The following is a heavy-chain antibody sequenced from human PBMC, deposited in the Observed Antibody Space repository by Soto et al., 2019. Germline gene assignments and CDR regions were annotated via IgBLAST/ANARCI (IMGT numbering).Heavy chain of an antibody. J-gene: IGHJ6*02. CDR2: IWYDGSNK. CDR3: ARDPLRFLEWLTRIYYYYYGIDV. D-gene: IGHD3-3*01. Sequence: GGSLRLSCAASGFTFSSYGMHWVRQAPGKGLEWVAVIWYDGSNKYYADSVKGRFTISRDNSKNTLYLQMNSLRAEDTAVYYCARDPLRFLEWLTRIYYYYYGIDVWGQGTTVTVSS. CDR1: GFTFSSYG. V-gene: IGHV3-33*01.